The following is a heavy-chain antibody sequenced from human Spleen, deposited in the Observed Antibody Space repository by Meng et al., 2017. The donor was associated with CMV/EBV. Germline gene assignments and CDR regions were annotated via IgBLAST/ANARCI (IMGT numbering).Heavy chain of an antibody. D-gene: IGHD3-3*01. CDR1: GNDFSSNW. J-gene: IGHJ6*02. CDR2: IHPGDSDT. CDR3: ARQGNYDFWSESYYYGMDV. V-gene: IGHV5-51*01. Sequence: GESLKISCKGSGNDFSSNWHAWVRQMPGKGLEWMGIIHPGDSDTTYSPSFKGPVTISADKSITTSYLHLNSLKVSDSAIYYCARQGNYDFWSESYYYGMDVWGQGTTVTVSS.